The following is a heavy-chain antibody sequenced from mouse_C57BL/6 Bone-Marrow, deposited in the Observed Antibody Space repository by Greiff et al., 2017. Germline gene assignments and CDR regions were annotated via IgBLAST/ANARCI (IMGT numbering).Heavy chain of an antibody. CDR2: INPSSGYT. CDR3: ARTGALDY. J-gene: IGHJ2*01. CDR1: GYTFTSYT. V-gene: IGHV1-4*01. Sequence: VQLQQSGAELARPGASVKMSCKASGYTFTSYTMHWVKQRPGQGLEWIGYINPSSGYTKYNQKFKDKATLTADKASSTAYMQLSSLTSEDSAVYYCARTGALDYWGQGTTLTVSS. D-gene: IGHD3-1*01.